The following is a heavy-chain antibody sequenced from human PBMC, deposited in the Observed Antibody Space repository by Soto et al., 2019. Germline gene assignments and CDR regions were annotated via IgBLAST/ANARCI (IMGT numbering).Heavy chain of an antibody. D-gene: IGHD6-25*01. CDR3: ARGTAAGSWFDP. CDR2: IYYSGST. J-gene: IGHJ5*02. CDR1: GGSISSYY. V-gene: IGHV4-59*01. Sequence: PSETLSLTCTVSGGSISSYYWSWIRQPPGKGLEWIGYIYYSGSTNYNPSLKSRVTISVDTSKNQFSLKLSSVTAADTAVYYCARGTAAGSWFDPWGQGTLVTVSS.